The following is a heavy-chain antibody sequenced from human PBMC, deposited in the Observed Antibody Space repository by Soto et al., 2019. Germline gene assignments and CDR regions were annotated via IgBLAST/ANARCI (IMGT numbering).Heavy chain of an antibody. CDR2: IDYNGVT. Sequence: SEILSLTCTVSGGSIYRSGYYWGWIRQPPGRGLEWIGNIDYNGVTYSNHSLKSRVTISRDTSKNRFSLKLTSVTAADTALYYCGKVLVGATGHTDSDPWGPGTLVTVSS. V-gene: IGHV4-39*01. CDR3: GKVLVGATGHTDSDP. D-gene: IGHD2-15*01. CDR1: GGSIYRSGYY. J-gene: IGHJ5*02.